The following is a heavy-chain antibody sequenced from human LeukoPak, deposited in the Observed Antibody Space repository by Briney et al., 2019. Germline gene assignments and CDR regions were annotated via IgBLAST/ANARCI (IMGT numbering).Heavy chain of an antibody. CDR2: ISSSGSTI. CDR1: GFTFSDYY. CDR3: ARARGGTTVGDDAFDI. V-gene: IGHV3-11*04. Sequence: PGGSLRLSCAASGFTFSDYYMSWTRQAPGKGLEWVSYISSSGSTIYDADSVKGRFTISRDNAKNSLYLQMNSLRAEDTAVYYCARARGGTTVGDDAFDIWGQGTMVTVSS. J-gene: IGHJ3*02. D-gene: IGHD1-7*01.